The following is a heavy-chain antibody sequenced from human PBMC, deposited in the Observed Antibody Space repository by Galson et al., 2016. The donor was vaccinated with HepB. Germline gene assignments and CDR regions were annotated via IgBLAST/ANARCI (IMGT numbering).Heavy chain of an antibody. D-gene: IGHD6-13*01. Sequence: PALVKPTQTLTLTCTFSGFSLSTSGVGVGWIRQPPGKALEWLALIYWDDDKRYSPSLKSRLTITKDASQNQVVLTMTNMDPVDTATYYCAHGIAAAGTIWFDPWGQGTLVTVSS. CDR3: AHGIAAAGTIWFDP. CDR2: IYWDDDK. V-gene: IGHV2-5*02. J-gene: IGHJ5*02. CDR1: GFSLSTSGVG.